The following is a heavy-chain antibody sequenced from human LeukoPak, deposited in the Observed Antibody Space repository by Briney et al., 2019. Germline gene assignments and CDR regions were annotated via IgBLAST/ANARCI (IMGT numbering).Heavy chain of an antibody. D-gene: IGHD3-22*01. CDR2: IGTAGEI. J-gene: IGHJ4*02. CDR3: ARALADSRGYYLGFDY. Sequence: GGSLRLSCAASGFTFRSYDMHWVRQATGKGLEWVSGIGTAGEIYYPGSVKGRFTISRENAKNSLYLQMNSLRPDDTALYYCARALADSRGYYLGFDYWGQGTLVTVSS. V-gene: IGHV3-13*01. CDR1: GFTFRSYD.